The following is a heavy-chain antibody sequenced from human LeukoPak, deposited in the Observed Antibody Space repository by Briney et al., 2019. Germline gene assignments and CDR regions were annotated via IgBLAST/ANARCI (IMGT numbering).Heavy chain of an antibody. CDR1: GVIFSSYA. V-gene: IGHV3-23*01. J-gene: IGHJ4*02. CDR2: MSGSGGST. Sequence: GGSLRLSCAASGVIFSSYAMTWVRHAPGKGLEWVSGMSGSGGSTYYAESVKGRFTISRDNSKNTLYLQMNSLRAEDTAVYYCAKDVGYDILTGYYSYASDYWGQGTLVTVSS. D-gene: IGHD3-9*01. CDR3: AKDVGYDILTGYYSYASDY.